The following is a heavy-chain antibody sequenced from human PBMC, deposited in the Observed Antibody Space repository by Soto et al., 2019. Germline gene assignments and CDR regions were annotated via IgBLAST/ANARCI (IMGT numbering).Heavy chain of an antibody. CDR1: GFTFSNYG. CDR3: ARDIESVTAKHFFYYYAMDV. D-gene: IGHD2-8*01. V-gene: IGHV1-18*01. J-gene: IGHJ6*02. CDR2: VSANNGHT. Sequence: VKVSCKASGFTFSNYGLNWVRQAPGQGLEWMGWVSANNGHTNYAQNLQGRVSMTTDTSTSTAYMELRGLTFDDTAVYYCARDIESVTAKHFFYYYAMDVWGQGTTVTVSS.